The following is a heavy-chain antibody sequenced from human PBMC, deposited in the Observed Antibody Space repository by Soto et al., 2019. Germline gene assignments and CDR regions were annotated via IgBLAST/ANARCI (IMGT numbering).Heavy chain of an antibody. J-gene: IGHJ4*02. D-gene: IGHD5-12*01. Sequence: EVQLVETGGGLIQPGGSLRLSCAASGFTVSSNYMSWVRQAPGKGLEWVSVIYSGGSTYYADSVKGRFTTSRDNSKNTLYLQMNSLRAEDTAVYYCARVQPAKMATIDYWGQGTLVTVSS. CDR1: GFTVSSNY. CDR3: ARVQPAKMATIDY. CDR2: IYSGGST. V-gene: IGHV3-53*02.